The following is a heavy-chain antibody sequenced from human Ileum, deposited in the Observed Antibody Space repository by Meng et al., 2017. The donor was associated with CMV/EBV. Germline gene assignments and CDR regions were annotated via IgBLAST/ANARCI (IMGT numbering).Heavy chain of an antibody. CDR1: GFPLTTSGMR. D-gene: IGHD3-3*01. CDR3: ARHILFDNKGRPYYFDN. CDR2: IDRDDYT. V-gene: IGHV2-70D*14. Sequence: SGATLAILTQILILTCTLPGFPLTTSGMRVSRIRQPPGTALEWLALIDRDDYTFHSTSLKTRLTSSKDTSKNQVILTKTNMNPVDTATYYCARHILFDNKGRPYYFDNWGLGTLVTVSS. J-gene: IGHJ4*02.